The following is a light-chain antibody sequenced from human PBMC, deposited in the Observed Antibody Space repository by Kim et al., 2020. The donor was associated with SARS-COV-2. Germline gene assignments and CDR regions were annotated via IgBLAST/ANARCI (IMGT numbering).Light chain of an antibody. Sequence: ASTGERGTITCRASQGISSYLAWYQQKPGEAPILLIYGASTLQSGVPSRFSANGSGTDFTLTISCLQSEDFATYYCQQYYRYHRTFGQGTKVDIK. V-gene: IGKV1-8*01. CDR1: QGISSY. CDR3: QQYYRYHRT. CDR2: GAS. J-gene: IGKJ1*01.